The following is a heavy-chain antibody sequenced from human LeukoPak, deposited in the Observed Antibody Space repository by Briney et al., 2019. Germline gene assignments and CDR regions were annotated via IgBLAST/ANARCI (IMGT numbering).Heavy chain of an antibody. V-gene: IGHV3-23*01. CDR1: GFTFSSYA. D-gene: IGHD3-22*01. J-gene: IGHJ4*02. CDR3: AKSTMIVVVISEY. CDR2: FSGSGGST. Sequence: GGSLRLSCAASGFTFSSYAMSWVRQAPGKGLECISGFSGSGGSTYYADSVKGRFTISRDNSKNTLYLQMNSLRAEDTAVYYCAKSTMIVVVISEYWGQGTLVTVSS.